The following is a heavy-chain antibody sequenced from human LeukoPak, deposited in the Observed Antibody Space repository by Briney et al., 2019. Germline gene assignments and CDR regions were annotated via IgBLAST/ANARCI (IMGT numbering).Heavy chain of an antibody. CDR3: AKGVRLWFAFYFDY. J-gene: IGHJ4*02. D-gene: IGHD3-10*01. V-gene: IGHV3-23*01. CDR1: GFTFSSYA. Sequence: GGSLRLSCAASGFTFSSYAMSWVRQAPGKGLEWVSAISGNGYNTYYADSVKGRFTISSETSGNALYLQMHSLRAEDTAVYYCAKGVRLWFAFYFDYWGQGTLVTVSS. CDR2: ISGNGYNT.